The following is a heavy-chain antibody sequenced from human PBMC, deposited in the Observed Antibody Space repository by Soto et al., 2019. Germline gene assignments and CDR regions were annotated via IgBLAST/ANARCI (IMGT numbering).Heavy chain of an antibody. CDR3: ARHPTDIVVVPAAITWFDP. Sequence: SETLSLTCAVYGWSFSGYYWSWIRQPPGKGLEWIGEINHSGSTNYNPSLKSRVTISVDTSKNQFSLKLSSVTAADTAVYYCARHPTDIVVVPAAITWFDPWGQGTLVTVSS. CDR2: INHSGST. V-gene: IGHV4-34*01. J-gene: IGHJ5*02. CDR1: GWSFSGYY. D-gene: IGHD2-2*02.